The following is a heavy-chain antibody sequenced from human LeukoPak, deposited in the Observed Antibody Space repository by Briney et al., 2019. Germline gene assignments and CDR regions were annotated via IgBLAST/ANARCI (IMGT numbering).Heavy chain of an antibody. CDR1: GFTFSSYG. CDR2: ISYDGSNK. CDR3: AKVKLGYCSSTSCEGFDY. J-gene: IGHJ4*02. Sequence: PGGSLRLSCAASGFTFSSYGMHWVRQAPGKGLEWVAVISYDGSNKYYADSVKGRFTISRDKSKNTLYLQMNSLRAEDTAVYYCAKVKLGYCSSTSCEGFDYWGQGTLVTVSS. V-gene: IGHV3-30*18. D-gene: IGHD2-2*01.